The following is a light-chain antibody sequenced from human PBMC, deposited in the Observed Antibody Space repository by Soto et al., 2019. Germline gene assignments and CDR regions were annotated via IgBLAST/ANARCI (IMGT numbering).Light chain of an antibody. Sequence: EIVLTQSPDTLSLSPGDRATLSCRASQTIRSDYLAWYQQKPGQAPRLLIYGASSRATGFPDRFSGSGSGTDFTLTISRLEPEDFAVYYCQQYGSSGTFGQGTKV. J-gene: IGKJ1*01. CDR1: QTIRSDY. V-gene: IGKV3-20*01. CDR2: GAS. CDR3: QQYGSSGT.